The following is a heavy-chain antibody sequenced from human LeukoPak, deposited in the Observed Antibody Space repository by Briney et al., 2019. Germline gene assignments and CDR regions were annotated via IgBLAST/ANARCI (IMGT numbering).Heavy chain of an antibody. Sequence: GGSLRLSCSASGFTFSSYAMSWVRQTPEKGLEWVSGIVGSGDSTHYADSVKGRFTISKDNSKNTMYLQMNSLRAEDTAVYYCAKALGGELAVLVYWGQGTLVTVSS. V-gene: IGHV3-23*01. J-gene: IGHJ4*02. CDR1: GFTFSSYA. CDR3: AKALGGELAVLVY. CDR2: IVGSGDST. D-gene: IGHD3-16*01.